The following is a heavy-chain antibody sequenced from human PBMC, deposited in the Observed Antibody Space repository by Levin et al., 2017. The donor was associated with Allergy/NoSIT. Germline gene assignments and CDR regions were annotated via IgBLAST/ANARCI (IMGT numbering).Heavy chain of an antibody. D-gene: IGHD5-18*01. CDR2: IYPGDSDT. J-gene: IGHJ5*02. CDR1: GFTFTSYW. CDR3: AKGGYSYGYSFDP. Sequence: GASVKVSCKTSGFTFTSYWIGWVRQMPGKGLEWMGIIYPGDSDTRYSPSFQGQVTISVDKSISTAYLQWSSLKASDTAMYYCAKGGYSYGYSFDPWGQGTLVTVSS. V-gene: IGHV5-51*03.